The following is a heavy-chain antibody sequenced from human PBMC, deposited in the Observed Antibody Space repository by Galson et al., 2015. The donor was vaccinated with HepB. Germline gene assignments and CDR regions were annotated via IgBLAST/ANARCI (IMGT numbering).Heavy chain of an antibody. D-gene: IGHD6-13*01. Sequence: SLRLSCAASGFTFSSYAMHWVRQAPGKGLEWVAVISYDGSNKYYADSVKGRFTISRDNSKNTLYLQMNSLRAEDTAVYYCAKSSSWYVEDYFDYWGQGTLVTVSS. CDR1: GFTFSSYA. CDR2: ISYDGSNK. J-gene: IGHJ4*02. V-gene: IGHV3-30*04. CDR3: AKSSSWYVEDYFDY.